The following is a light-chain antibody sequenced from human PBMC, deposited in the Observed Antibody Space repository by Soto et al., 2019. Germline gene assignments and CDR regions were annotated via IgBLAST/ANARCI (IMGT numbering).Light chain of an antibody. J-gene: IGKJ5*01. Sequence: EIVLTQSPATLSLSPWERATLSCMASQVVSSYLAWYQHKPGQAPRLLIYGASNRATGIPDRFSGGGSGTEFTLTISSLQSEDFVVYYCQQYNSWPPITFGQGTRLEI. CDR2: GAS. CDR3: QQYNSWPPIT. CDR1: QVVSSY. V-gene: IGKV3-15*01.